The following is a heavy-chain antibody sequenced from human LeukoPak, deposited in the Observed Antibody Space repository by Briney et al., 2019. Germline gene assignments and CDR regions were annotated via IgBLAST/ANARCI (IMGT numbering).Heavy chain of an antibody. V-gene: IGHV4-34*01. CDR3: ARGDKYYFDY. Sequence: SETLSLICAVYGGSFSGYYWSWIRQPPGKGLEWIGEINHSGSTNYNPSLKSRVTISVDTSKNQFSLKLSSVTAADTAVYYCARGDKYYFDYWGQGTLVTVSS. J-gene: IGHJ4*02. CDR1: GGSFSGYY. CDR2: INHSGST.